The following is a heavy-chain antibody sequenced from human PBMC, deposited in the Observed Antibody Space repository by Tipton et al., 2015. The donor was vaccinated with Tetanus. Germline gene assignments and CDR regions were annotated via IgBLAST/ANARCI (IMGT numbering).Heavy chain of an antibody. J-gene: IGHJ6*02. V-gene: IGHV4-39*01. Sequence: TLSLTCTVSGGSISSSSYYWGWIRQPPGKGLEWIGSIYYSGSTYYNPSLKSRVTISVDTSKNQFSLKLSSVTAADTAVYYCARHVDGVAVALDVWGQGTTVTVSS. CDR1: GGSISSSSYY. D-gene: IGHD6-19*01. CDR3: ARHVDGVAVALDV. CDR2: IYYSGST.